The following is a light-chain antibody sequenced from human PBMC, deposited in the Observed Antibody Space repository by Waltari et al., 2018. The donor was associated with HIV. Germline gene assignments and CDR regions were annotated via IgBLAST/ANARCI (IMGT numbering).Light chain of an antibody. J-gene: IGKJ4*01. CDR3: QQYYNTPLT. CDR1: RNILYNSDNKNY. Sequence: DIIMTQSPDSLAVSLGERVTINCKSSRNILYNSDNKNYLAWYQQKAGQPPKLLIYSASTRESGVPDRFSGSGSGTEFTLTISSLQADDVAVYYCQQYYNTPLTFGGGTKVEIK. CDR2: SAS. V-gene: IGKV4-1*01.